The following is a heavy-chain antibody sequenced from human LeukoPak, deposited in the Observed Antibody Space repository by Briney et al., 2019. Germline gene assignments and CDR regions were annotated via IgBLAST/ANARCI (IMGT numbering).Heavy chain of an antibody. V-gene: IGHV1-2*02. CDR3: ARAKMTTVTTVDY. CDR2: INPNSGGT. CDR1: GYTFTGYY. Sequence: ASVKVSCKASGYTFTGYYMHWVRQAPGQGLEWMGWINPNSGGTNHAQKFQGRVTLTRDTSISTAYMELSRLRSDDTAVYYCARAKMTTVTTVDYWGQGTLVTVSS. J-gene: IGHJ4*02. D-gene: IGHD4-17*01.